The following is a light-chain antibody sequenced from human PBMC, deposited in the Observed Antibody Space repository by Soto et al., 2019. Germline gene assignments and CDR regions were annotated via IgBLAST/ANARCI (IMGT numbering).Light chain of an antibody. CDR2: DVS. CDR3: SSYTSSSPPV. Sequence: QSALTQPASVSGSPGQSITISRTGTTSDVGGYNYVSWYQQHPGKAPKLMIYDVSNRPSVVSNRCSGSKSGNTASLTISRLQAEDDADYYCSSYTSSSPPVFGGGTKLTVL. CDR1: TSDVGGYNY. J-gene: IGLJ2*01. V-gene: IGLV2-14*01.